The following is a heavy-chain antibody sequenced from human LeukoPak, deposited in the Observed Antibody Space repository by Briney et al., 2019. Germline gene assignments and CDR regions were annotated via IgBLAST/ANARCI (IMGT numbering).Heavy chain of an antibody. CDR3: ARDHGDIVVVVAAHDYYYYMDV. Sequence: GASVKVSCKASGGTFSSCAISWVRQAPGQGLEWMGGIIPIFGTANYAQKFQGRVTITADESTSTAYMELSSLRSEDTAVYYCARDHGDIVVVVAAHDYYYYMDVWGKGTTVTVSS. CDR2: IIPIFGTA. CDR1: GGTFSSCA. V-gene: IGHV1-69*13. D-gene: IGHD2-15*01. J-gene: IGHJ6*03.